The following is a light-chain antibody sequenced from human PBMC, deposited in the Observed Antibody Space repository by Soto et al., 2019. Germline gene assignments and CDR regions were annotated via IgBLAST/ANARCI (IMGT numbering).Light chain of an antibody. Sequence: QSVLTQPPSASGTPGQRVTLSCSGSRSSIGTNTVTWYQQLPGTAPKLLIYSDNQRPSGFPDRFSGSKSGTSAALDISALQSGDEAAYYCAAWDVRFVVFGGGTQLTVL. CDR1: RSSIGTNT. CDR2: SDN. CDR3: AAWDVRFVV. V-gene: IGLV1-44*01. J-gene: IGLJ7*01.